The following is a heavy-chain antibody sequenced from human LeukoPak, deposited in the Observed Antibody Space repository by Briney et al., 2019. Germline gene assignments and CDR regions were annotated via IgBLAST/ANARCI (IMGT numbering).Heavy chain of an antibody. J-gene: IGHJ3*02. Sequence: PGESLKISCKGSGYSFTSYWIGWVRQMPGKGLEWMGIIYPGDSDTRYSPSFQGQVTISADKSISTAYLQWSSLKATDTAMYYCARHRLSSKPPYYYENDAFDIWGQGTMVTVSS. CDR3: ARHRLSSKPPYYYENDAFDI. CDR2: IYPGDSDT. V-gene: IGHV5-51*01. CDR1: GYSFTSYW. D-gene: IGHD3-22*01.